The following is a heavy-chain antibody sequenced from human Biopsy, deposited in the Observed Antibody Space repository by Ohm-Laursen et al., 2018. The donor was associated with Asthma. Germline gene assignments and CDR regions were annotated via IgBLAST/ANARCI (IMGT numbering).Heavy chain of an antibody. CDR2: IIPIFDTP. D-gene: IGHD4-17*01. V-gene: IGHV1-69*13. CDR3: VTSGGDYGYFGLGV. Sequence: SVKVSCKASGGTFSSHSISWVRQAPGQGLEWMGGIIPIFDTPNYAQKFQGRVTITADESTTTAYMELSSLRSEDTAVYYCVTSGGDYGYFGLGVWGQGTTVTVSS. J-gene: IGHJ6*02. CDR1: GGTFSSHS.